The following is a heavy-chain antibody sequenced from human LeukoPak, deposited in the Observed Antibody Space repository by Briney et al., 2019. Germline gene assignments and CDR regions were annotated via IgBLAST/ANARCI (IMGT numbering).Heavy chain of an antibody. Sequence: ASVKVSCKASGYTFTSYDINWVRQATGQGLEWMGWMNPNSGNTGYAQKFQGRVTMTRNTSISTAYMELSSLRSEDTAVYYCARGSFRPYDYVWGSYSNLGHWGQGTLVTVSS. J-gene: IGHJ4*02. CDR3: ARGSFRPYDYVWGSYSNLGH. V-gene: IGHV1-8*01. CDR2: MNPNSGNT. D-gene: IGHD3-16*01. CDR1: GYTFTSYD.